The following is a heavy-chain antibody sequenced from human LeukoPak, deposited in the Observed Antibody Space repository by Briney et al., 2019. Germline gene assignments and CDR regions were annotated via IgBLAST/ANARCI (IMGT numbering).Heavy chain of an antibody. CDR2: IKQDGSEK. CDR3: ARDPAGVRGNFDS. V-gene: IGHV3-7*01. D-gene: IGHD3-10*01. J-gene: IGHJ4*02. Sequence: SGGSLRLSCAASGFTFSNYWMSWVRQAPGKGLEWVAKIKQDGSEKNYVDSVKGRFTISRDNAKNSLYLQMNSLRAEDTAVYYCARDPAGVRGNFDSWGQGTLVTVSS. CDR1: GFTFSNYW.